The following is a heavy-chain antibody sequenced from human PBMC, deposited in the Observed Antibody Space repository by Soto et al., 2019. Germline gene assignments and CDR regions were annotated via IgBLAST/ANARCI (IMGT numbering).Heavy chain of an antibody. J-gene: IGHJ4*02. Sequence: QVQLQESGPGVVKPSETLSLTCTISGGSISGYYWTWIRQSPGKGLEYIGYIYSGNTNYNPSLNSRVTISVDTSKNRLSLKLSSVNASDTAVDYCGRISSHGDYGYWGQGTLVTVSS. D-gene: IGHD4-17*01. CDR2: IYSGNT. CDR1: GGSISGYY. CDR3: GRISSHGDYGY. V-gene: IGHV4-4*08.